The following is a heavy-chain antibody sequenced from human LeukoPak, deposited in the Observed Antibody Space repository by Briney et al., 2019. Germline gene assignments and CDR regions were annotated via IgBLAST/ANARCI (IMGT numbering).Heavy chain of an antibody. CDR2: IIPIFGTA. CDR1: GGTFSSYA. Sequence: SVKVSCKASGGTFSSYAISWVRQAPGQGLEWMGGIIPIFGTANYAQKFQGRVTITADESTSTAYMELSSLRSEDTAVYYCASLYYDILTGYYKYFDYWGQGTLVTVSS. CDR3: ASLYYDILTGYYKYFDY. J-gene: IGHJ4*02. V-gene: IGHV1-69*13. D-gene: IGHD3-9*01.